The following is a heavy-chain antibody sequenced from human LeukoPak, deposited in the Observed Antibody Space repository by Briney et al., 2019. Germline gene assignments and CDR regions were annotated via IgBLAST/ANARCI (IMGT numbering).Heavy chain of an antibody. CDR2: MYYSGST. CDR3: ARDFRGGYDFWSGYYTPYYFDY. J-gene: IGHJ4*02. V-gene: IGHV4-39*07. Sequence: SETLSLTCAVSGGSISSNSYSWGWIRQPPGKGLEWIGSMYYSGSTYYNPSLKSRVTISVDTSKNHFSLKLSSVTAADTAVYYCARDFRGGYDFWSGYYTPYYFDYWGQGTLVTVSP. D-gene: IGHD3-3*01. CDR1: GGSISSNSYS.